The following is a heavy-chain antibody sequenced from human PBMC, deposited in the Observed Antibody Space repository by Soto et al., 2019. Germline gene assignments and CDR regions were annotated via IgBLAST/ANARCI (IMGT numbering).Heavy chain of an antibody. J-gene: IGHJ4*02. D-gene: IGHD3-16*02. CDR2: INHSGST. CDR1: GGSFSGYY. CDR3: ARGGNDYIWGSYRTLFDY. V-gene: IGHV4-34*01. Sequence: SETLSLTCAVYGGSFSGYYWSWIRQPPGKGLEWIGEINHSGSTNYNPSLKSRVTISVDTSKNQFSLKLSSVTAADTAVYYCARGGNDYIWGSYRTLFDYWGQGTLVTVSS.